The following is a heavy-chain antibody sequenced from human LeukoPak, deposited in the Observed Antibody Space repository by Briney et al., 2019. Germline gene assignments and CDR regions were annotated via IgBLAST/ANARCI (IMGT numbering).Heavy chain of an antibody. J-gene: IGHJ6*02. CDR1: GFTFSSYA. D-gene: IGHD6-13*01. Sequence: GKSLRLSCAASGFTFSSYAMHWVRQAPGKGLEWVAVIWYDGSNKYYADSVKGRFTISRDNSKNTLYLQMNSLRAEDTAVYYCARDRWFQSIAAAGTPYGMDVWGQGTTVTVSS. CDR2: IWYDGSNK. CDR3: ARDRWFQSIAAAGTPYGMDV. V-gene: IGHV3-33*08.